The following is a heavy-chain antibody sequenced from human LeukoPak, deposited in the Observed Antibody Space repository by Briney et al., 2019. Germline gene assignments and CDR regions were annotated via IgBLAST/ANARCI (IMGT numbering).Heavy chain of an antibody. D-gene: IGHD5-18*01. Sequence: SVKVSCKASGYIFASYGIAWVRHGPGQGLEWMGGIIPIFGTANYAQKFQGRVTITADKSTSTAYMELSSLRSEDTAVYYCASTRWIQLWLGHYYYMDVWGKGTTVTVSS. CDR2: IIPIFGTA. CDR1: GYIFASYG. CDR3: ASTRWIQLWLGHYYYMDV. V-gene: IGHV1-69*06. J-gene: IGHJ6*03.